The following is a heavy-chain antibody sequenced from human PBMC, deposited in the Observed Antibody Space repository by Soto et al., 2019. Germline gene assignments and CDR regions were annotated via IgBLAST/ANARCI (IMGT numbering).Heavy chain of an antibody. V-gene: IGHV4-30-2*01. Sequence: QLQLQESGSGLVKPSQTLSLTCAVSGVSINSGGHSWNWIRQPPGKGPEWIGFIYSNGGTFYNPSLRRRVTISMDRSKNPFFLRLTSVPAADTAVYFCARVSLYIGIYGYGLEVWGQETAVTVSS. D-gene: IGHD3-16*02. CDR1: GVSINSGGHS. CDR2: IYSNGGT. J-gene: IGHJ6*02. CDR3: ARVSLYIGIYGYGLEV.